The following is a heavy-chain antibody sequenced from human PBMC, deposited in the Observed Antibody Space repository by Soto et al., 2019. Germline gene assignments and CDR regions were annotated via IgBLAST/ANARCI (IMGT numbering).Heavy chain of an antibody. CDR2: IWYDGSNK. CDR1: GFTFSRYG. Sequence: GGSLRLSCAASGFTFSRYGMHWVRQAPGKGLEWVAVIWYDGSNKYYADSVRGRFTISRDNSKNTLYLQMNSLRAEDTAVYYCANYGDYALEYFQHWGQGTLVTVSS. D-gene: IGHD4-17*01. J-gene: IGHJ1*01. V-gene: IGHV3-33*06. CDR3: ANYGDYALEYFQH.